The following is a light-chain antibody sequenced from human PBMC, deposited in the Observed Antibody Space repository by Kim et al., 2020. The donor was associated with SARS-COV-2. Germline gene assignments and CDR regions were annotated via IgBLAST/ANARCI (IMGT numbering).Light chain of an antibody. CDR2: GAS. V-gene: IGKV3-20*01. J-gene: IGKJ1*01. CDR1: QSVSSNY. CDR3: QQYSSSPAT. Sequence: EIVLTQSRGTLSLSPGERATLSCRASQSVSSNYLAWYQQKPGQAPRLLINGASSRATGIPDRFSGSGSGTDFTLTITRLEPEDFAVYYCQQYSSSPATFGQGTKVDIK.